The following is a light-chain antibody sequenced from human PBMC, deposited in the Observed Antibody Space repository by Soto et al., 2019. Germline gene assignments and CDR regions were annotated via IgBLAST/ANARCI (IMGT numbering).Light chain of an antibody. CDR2: WGS. CDR3: MQGRQCPAT. J-gene: IGKJ5*01. CDR1: QSLLYTTGNNH. V-gene: IGKV2-28*01. Sequence: DIVMTQSPLSLPVTPGEPASISCRSSQSLLYTTGNNHLDWYLQKPGQPPQLLIYWGSNRASGVPDRFSGSGSGTDFTLKISRVEADDVGVYYCMQGRQCPATFGQGTRLDIK.